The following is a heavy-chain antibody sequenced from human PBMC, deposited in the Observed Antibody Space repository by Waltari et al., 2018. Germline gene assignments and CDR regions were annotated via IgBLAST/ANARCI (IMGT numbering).Heavy chain of an antibody. V-gene: IGHV4-39*01. D-gene: IGHD4-17*01. CDR3: ASEGDYAAC. CDR1: GGSISSRSYY. Sequence: QLQLQESGPGLVKPSETLSLTCTVAGGSISSRSYYWGWLRQPPGKGLGWIGSIYYSEGTYYNPSLKSRVTISVDTSKNQFSLKLSSVTATDTAVYYCASEGDYAACWGQGTLVTVSS. CDR2: IYYSEGT. J-gene: IGHJ4*02.